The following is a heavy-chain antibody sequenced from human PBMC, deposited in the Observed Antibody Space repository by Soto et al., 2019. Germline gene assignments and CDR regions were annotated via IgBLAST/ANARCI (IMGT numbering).Heavy chain of an antibody. CDR3: ARTTAVPNTLRSRYFFDY. D-gene: IGHD4-17*01. V-gene: IGHV4-61*01. Sequence: PSETLSLTCSVSGGSVSNKTYYWSWIRQPPGKRLEWIGYVYYSGTTNYNPSLKSRVTISVDLSKNQFSLRLSSVTTADTALYYCARTTAVPNTLRSRYFFDYWGQGALVTVSS. J-gene: IGHJ4*02. CDR1: GGSVSNKTYY. CDR2: VYYSGTT.